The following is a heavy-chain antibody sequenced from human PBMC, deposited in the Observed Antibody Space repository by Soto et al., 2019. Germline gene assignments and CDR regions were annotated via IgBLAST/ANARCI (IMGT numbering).Heavy chain of an antibody. V-gene: IGHV3-23*01. CDR1: GVTFSSYA. CDR3: AKEWDIVVPIGAFDI. CDR2: ISGSGGST. J-gene: IGHJ3*02. Sequence: LSCAGSGVTFSSYAMSWVRHAPGKGLEWVSAISGSGGSTYYADSVKGRFTISRDNSKNTLYLQMNSLRAEDTAVYYCAKEWDIVVPIGAFDIWGQGTMVTVSS. D-gene: IGHD2-15*01.